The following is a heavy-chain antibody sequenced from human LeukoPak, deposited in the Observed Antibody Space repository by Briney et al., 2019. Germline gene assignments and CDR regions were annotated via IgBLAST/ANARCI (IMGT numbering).Heavy chain of an antibody. D-gene: IGHD3-22*01. CDR1: GGSFSGYY. V-gene: IGHV4-34*01. CDR3: ATSPSGDSSGYYAMYYFDY. Sequence: SETLSLTCAVYGGSFSGYYWSWIRQPPGKGLEWIGEINHSGSTNYNPSLKSRVTISVDTSKNQFSLKLSSVTAADTAVYYCATSPSGDSSGYYAMYYFDYWGQGTLVTVSS. J-gene: IGHJ4*02. CDR2: INHSGST.